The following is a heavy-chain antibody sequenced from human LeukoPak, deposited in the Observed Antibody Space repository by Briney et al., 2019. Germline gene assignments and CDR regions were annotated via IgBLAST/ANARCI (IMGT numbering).Heavy chain of an antibody. CDR1: GGSFSGYY. CDR2: INHSGST. J-gene: IGHJ1*01. Sequence: SETLSLTCAVYGGSFSGYYWSWIRQPPGKGLEWIGEINHSGSTNYNPSLKSGVTISVDTSKNQLSLKLSSVTAADTAVYYCARGHSGWFAEYFQHWGQGTLVTVSS. D-gene: IGHD6-19*01. CDR3: ARGHSGWFAEYFQH. V-gene: IGHV4-34*01.